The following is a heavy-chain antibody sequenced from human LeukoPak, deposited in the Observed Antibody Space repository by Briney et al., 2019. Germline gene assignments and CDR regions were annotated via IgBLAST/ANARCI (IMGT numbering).Heavy chain of an antibody. V-gene: IGHV4-30-2*01. CDR1: GGSISSGDYY. CDR2: IYDSGST. Sequence: SETLCLTCTVSGGSISSGDYYWSWIRQPPGKGLEWIGCIYDSGSTYYNPALKSRVTIPVDRSNNQFSLKLNSVTPADTAVYYCARSTIFGVVTHWFDYWGQGTLVTVSS. D-gene: IGHD3-3*01. J-gene: IGHJ4*02. CDR3: ARSTIFGVVTHWFDY.